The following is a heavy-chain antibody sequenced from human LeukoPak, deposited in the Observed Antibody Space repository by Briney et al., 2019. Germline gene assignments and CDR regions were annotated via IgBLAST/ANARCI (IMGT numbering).Heavy chain of an antibody. J-gene: IGHJ3*01. V-gene: IGHV3-48*02. CDR1: GFTFSSYS. Sequence: SGGSLRLSCAASGFTFSSYSMNWVRQAPGEGMEWVSYISSSSSTIYYADSVKGRFTISRDNAKNSLYLQMNSLRDEDTAVYYCARDLIVVVLAATRRTWGQGTMVTVSS. CDR2: ISSSSSTI. D-gene: IGHD2-15*01. CDR3: ARDLIVVVLAATRRT.